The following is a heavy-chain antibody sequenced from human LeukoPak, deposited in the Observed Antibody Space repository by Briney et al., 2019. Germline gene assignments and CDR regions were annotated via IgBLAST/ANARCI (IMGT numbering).Heavy chain of an antibody. D-gene: IGHD4-23*01. J-gene: IGHJ4*02. V-gene: IGHV3-23*01. CDR3: AKALYGGHDY. Sequence: GGSLRLSCAASGFTFTTFAMCWVRQAPGKGLEWVSGITDSAGGTFYADSVKGRFTISRDNSKNTLSLQMNSLRAEDTAVHYCAKALYGGHDYWGQGTLVTVSS. CDR1: GFTFTTFA. CDR2: ITDSAGGT.